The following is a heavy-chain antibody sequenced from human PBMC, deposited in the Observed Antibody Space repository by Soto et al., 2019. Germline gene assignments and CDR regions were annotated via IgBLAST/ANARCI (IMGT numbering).Heavy chain of an antibody. V-gene: IGHV4-4*02. CDR1: GGSISSSNW. D-gene: IGHD6-13*01. Sequence: ETLSLTCSVSGGSISSSNWWGWVRQPPGKGLEWIGGIYHSGSTNYNPSLKSRVTISVDKSKNQFSLKLSSVTAADTAVYYCARPIAAAGGSPRVGAFDIWGQGTMVTV. CDR3: ARPIAAAGGSPRVGAFDI. CDR2: IYHSGST. J-gene: IGHJ3*02.